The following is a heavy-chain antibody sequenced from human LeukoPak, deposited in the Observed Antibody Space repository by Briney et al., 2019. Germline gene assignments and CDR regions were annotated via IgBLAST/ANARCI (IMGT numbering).Heavy chain of an antibody. D-gene: IGHD1-26*01. V-gene: IGHV1-69*13. CDR1: GGTFSSYA. CDR3: ARDIVGATRGYFDY. CDR2: IIPIFGTA. J-gene: IGHJ4*02. Sequence: ASVKVSCKASGGTFSSYAISWVRQAPGQGLEWMGGIIPIFGTANYAQKFQGRVTITADESTSTAYMELSSLRSEDTAVYYCARDIVGATRGYFDYWGQGTLVTVSS.